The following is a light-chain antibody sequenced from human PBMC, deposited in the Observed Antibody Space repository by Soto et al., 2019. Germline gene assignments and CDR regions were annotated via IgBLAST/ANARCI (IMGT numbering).Light chain of an antibody. J-gene: IGLJ3*02. CDR1: SSDVGSFNL. V-gene: IGLV2-23*01. CDR3: CSYAGSRTWV. CDR2: GDN. Sequence: QSALTQPASVSGSPGQSITISCTGASSDVGSFNLVSWYQHHPGKAPKLMIYGDNKRPSGVSIRFSGSRSGNTASLTISGLQAEDEADYYCCSYAGSRTWVFGGGTKLTVL.